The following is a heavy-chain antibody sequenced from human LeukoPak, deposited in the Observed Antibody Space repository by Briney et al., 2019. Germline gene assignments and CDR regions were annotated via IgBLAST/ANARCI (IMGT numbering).Heavy chain of an antibody. V-gene: IGHV5-51*01. CDR1: GYSFTSYW. J-gene: IGHJ4*02. D-gene: IGHD3-9*01. CDR3: ARGRLRYFDWLLPDY. Sequence: PGESLKISCKGSGYSFTSYWIGWVRQLPGKGLEWMGIIYPGDSDTRYSPSFQGQVTISADKSISTAYLQWSSLKASDTAMYYCARGRLRYFDWLLPDYWGQGTLVTVSS. CDR2: IYPGDSDT.